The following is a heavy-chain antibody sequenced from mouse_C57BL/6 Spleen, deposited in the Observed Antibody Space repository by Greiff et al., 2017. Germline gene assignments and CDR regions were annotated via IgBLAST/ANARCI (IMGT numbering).Heavy chain of an antibody. V-gene: IGHV1-80*01. CDR1: GYAFSSYW. CDR3: ARKGDDYDPFAY. CDR2: IYPGDGDT. D-gene: IGHD2-4*01. Sequence: VQLQESGAELVKPGASVKISCKASGYAFSSYWMNWVKQRPGKGLEWIGQIYPGDGDTNYNGKFKGKATLTADKSSSTAYMQLSSLTSEDSAVYFCARKGDDYDPFAYWGQGTLVTVSA. J-gene: IGHJ3*01.